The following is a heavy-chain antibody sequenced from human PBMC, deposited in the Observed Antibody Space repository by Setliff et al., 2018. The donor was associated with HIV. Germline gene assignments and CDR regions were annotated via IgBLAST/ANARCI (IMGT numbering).Heavy chain of an antibody. CDR1: GDSIISGDYC. D-gene: IGHD2-15*01. Sequence: PSETLSLTCTVSGDSIISGDYCWSWIRQSPGKGLEWIGHIHYKGNIDYNASLKSRLAISSDTSKNQFSLNLSSVIAADTAIYFCARFTVVVFGAGEPSWFDPWGQGIQVTVSS. CDR3: ARFTVVVFGAGEPSWFDP. J-gene: IGHJ5*02. CDR2: IHYKGNI. V-gene: IGHV4-30-4*08.